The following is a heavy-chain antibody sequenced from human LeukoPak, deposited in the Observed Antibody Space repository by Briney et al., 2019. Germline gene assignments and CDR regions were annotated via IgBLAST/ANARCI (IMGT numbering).Heavy chain of an antibody. Sequence: SETLSLTCTVSGGSISSYYWSWIQQPPGKGLEWIAYIYYSGSTNYNPSLKSRVTISVDTSKSQFPLKLTSMTAADTAVYYCARHPPKSFFDYWGQGTLVTVSS. CDR2: IYYSGST. CDR3: ARHPPKSFFDY. J-gene: IGHJ4*03. CDR1: GGSISSYY. V-gene: IGHV4-59*08.